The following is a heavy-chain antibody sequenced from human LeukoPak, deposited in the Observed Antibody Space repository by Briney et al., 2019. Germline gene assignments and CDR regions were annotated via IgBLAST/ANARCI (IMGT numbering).Heavy chain of an antibody. V-gene: IGHV4-59*02. CDR3: ATLVYSGSRYHFDT. CDR1: NGAVKNYY. Sequence: SETLSLTCSVSNGAVKNYYWTWIRQPPCQGLEWIGNFLYSGTTTYRASLDSRLIISVDNSKNTVSLRLFSVTAADTAVYYCATLVYSGSRYHFDTWGQGTLVTVSS. D-gene: IGHD1-26*01. CDR2: FLYSGTT. J-gene: IGHJ4*02.